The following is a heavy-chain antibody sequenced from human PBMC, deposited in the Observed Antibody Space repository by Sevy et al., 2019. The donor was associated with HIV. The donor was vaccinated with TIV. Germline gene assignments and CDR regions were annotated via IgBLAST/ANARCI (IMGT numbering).Heavy chain of an antibody. CDR1: TFRVIDNY. V-gene: IGHV3-66*01. J-gene: IGHJ6*02. CDR3: ARDRYYDASGYYYYYYDLDV. CDR2: IYSGGST. D-gene: IGHD3-22*01. Sequence: GGSLRLSCAASTFRVIDNYMSWVRQAPGKGLEWVSTIYSGGSTFYADSGKGRFTISRDNSTNTRYLQMNSLRAEGTAVYYGARDRYYDASGYYYYYYDLDVWGQGTTVTVSS.